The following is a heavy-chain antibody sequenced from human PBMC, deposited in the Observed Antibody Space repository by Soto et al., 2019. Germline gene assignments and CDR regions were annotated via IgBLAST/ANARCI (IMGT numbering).Heavy chain of an antibody. Sequence: GGSLRLSCAASGFTFSSYWMSWVRQAPGKGLEWVANIKQDGSEKYYVDSVKGRFTISRDNAKNSLYLQMNSLRAEDTAVYYCARVWLSLVRGVIITFSYWGQGTLVTVSS. V-gene: IGHV3-7*03. D-gene: IGHD3-10*01. CDR3: ARVWLSLVRGVIITFSY. CDR2: IKQDGSEK. CDR1: GFTFSSYW. J-gene: IGHJ4*02.